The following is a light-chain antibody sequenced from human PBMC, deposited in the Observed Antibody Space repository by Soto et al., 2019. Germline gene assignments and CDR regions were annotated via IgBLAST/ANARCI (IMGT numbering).Light chain of an antibody. CDR3: AAWDDSLSGRV. CDR2: RNN. CDR1: SSNIGSDY. J-gene: IGLJ3*02. V-gene: IGLV1-47*01. Sequence: QAVVTQPPSVSGTPGQRVTISCSGSSSNIGSDYVYWFQQLTGTAPKVLIYRNNQRPSGVPERFSGSKSGTSASLAISGLRSEDEADYYCAAWDDSLSGRVFGGGTKVTVL.